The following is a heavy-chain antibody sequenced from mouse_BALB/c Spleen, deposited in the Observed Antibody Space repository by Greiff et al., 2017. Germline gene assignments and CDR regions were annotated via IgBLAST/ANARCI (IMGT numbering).Heavy chain of an antibody. CDR2: ISSGGST. D-gene: IGHD2-1*01. Sequence: EVQLVESGGGLVKPGGSLKLSCAASGFTFSSYAMSWVRQTPEKRLEWVASISSGGSTYYPDSVKGRFTISRDNARNILYLQMSSLRSEDTAMYYCARGRDGNYFFAYWGQGTLVTVSA. J-gene: IGHJ3*01. V-gene: IGHV5-6-5*01. CDR1: GFTFSSYA. CDR3: ARGRDGNYFFAY.